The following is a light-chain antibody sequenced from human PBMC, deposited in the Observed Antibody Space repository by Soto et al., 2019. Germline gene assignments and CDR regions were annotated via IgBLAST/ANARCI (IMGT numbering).Light chain of an antibody. CDR1: QDISKY. CDR2: DAF. Sequence: DIQMTQSPSSLSASVGDRVTITCQASQDISKYLNLYQQKPGKAPKVLIYDAFNLETGDPSRFSGSGSGTDFTLTISSLQPEDIATYYCQQYDNFPLSFGPGTKVDIK. V-gene: IGKV1-33*01. CDR3: QQYDNFPLS. J-gene: IGKJ3*01.